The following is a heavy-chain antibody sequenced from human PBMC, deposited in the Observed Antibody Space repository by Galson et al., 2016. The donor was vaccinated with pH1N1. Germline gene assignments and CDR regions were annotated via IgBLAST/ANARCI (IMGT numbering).Heavy chain of an antibody. CDR1: GYTFTTYW. Sequence: QSGAEVKKAGESLKISCKGSGYTFTTYWIAWVRQMPGKGLEWMGIVYPPDSDTRYSPSFEGQVTISADKSISTAYLRWSSLKASDTAAYYCARLIGGGYNIREFDYWGQGTQVTVSS. V-gene: IGHV5-51*03. CDR3: ARLIGGGYNIREFDY. J-gene: IGHJ4*02. CDR2: VYPPDSDT. D-gene: IGHD5-24*01.